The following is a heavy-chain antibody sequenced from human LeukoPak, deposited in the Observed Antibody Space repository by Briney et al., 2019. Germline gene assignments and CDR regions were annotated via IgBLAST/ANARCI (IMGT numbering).Heavy chain of an antibody. J-gene: IGHJ4*02. V-gene: IGHV3-7*05. Sequence: GGSLRLSCAASGFTFSSYWMSWVRQAPGKGLEWVANINQDGSEKYYVDSVKGRFTISRDNAKNSLYLQMNNLRAEDTAVYYCAVRAVGSSDYFDSWGQGTLLTVSS. D-gene: IGHD3-10*01. CDR3: AVRAVGSSDYFDS. CDR1: GFTFSSYW. CDR2: INQDGSEK.